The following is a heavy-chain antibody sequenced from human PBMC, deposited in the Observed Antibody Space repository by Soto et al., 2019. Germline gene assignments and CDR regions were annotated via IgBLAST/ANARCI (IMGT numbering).Heavy chain of an antibody. CDR2: INHSGST. J-gene: IGHJ4*02. CDR3: ARGRSYYYGSGSYPRPLDY. CDR1: GGSFSGCY. V-gene: IGHV4-34*01. D-gene: IGHD3-10*01. Sequence: PSETLSLTCAVYGGSFSGCYWSWIRQPPGKGLEWIGEINHSGSTNYNPSLKSRVTISVDTSKNQFSLKLSSVTAADTAVYYCARGRSYYYGSGSYPRPLDYWGQGTLVTVSS.